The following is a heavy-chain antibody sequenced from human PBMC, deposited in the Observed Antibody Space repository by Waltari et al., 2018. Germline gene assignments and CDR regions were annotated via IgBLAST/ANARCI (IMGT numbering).Heavy chain of an antibody. V-gene: IGHV3-53*02. CDR2: IYSGGST. CDR1: GFTVSSNY. D-gene: IGHD5-12*01. Sequence: EVQLVETGGGLIQPGGSLRLSCAASGFTVSSNYMSWVRQAPGKGLEWVSVIYSGGSTYYADSVKGRFTISRDNSKNALYLQMNSLSAGDTAVYYCAREGPMATGWFDPWGQGTLVTVSS. CDR3: AREGPMATGWFDP. J-gene: IGHJ5*02.